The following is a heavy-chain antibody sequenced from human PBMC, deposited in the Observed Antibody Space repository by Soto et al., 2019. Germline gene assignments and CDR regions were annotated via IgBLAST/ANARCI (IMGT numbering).Heavy chain of an antibody. CDR1: GFTFSAYN. D-gene: IGHD6-19*01. Sequence: GSLRLSCAASGFTFSAYNMNWVRQAPGKGLEWISYISTSSSTKYYADSVKGRFTISRDNAKNSLYLQMNSLRDEDTAVYYCARDWQWLSFYFDFWGPGTLVTVSS. CDR2: ISTSSSTK. V-gene: IGHV3-48*02. J-gene: IGHJ4*02. CDR3: ARDWQWLSFYFDF.